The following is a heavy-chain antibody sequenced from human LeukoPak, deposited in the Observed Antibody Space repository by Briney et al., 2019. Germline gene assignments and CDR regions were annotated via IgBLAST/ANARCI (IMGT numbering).Heavy chain of an antibody. D-gene: IGHD5-18*01. CDR2: IYPGDSDT. V-gene: IGHV5-51*01. J-gene: IGHJ4*02. CDR3: ASRSGQLWSSFDY. CDR1: GHSFTSYW. Sequence: GESLKISCKGSGHSFTSYWIGWVRQMPGKGLEWMGIIYPGDSDTRYSPSFQGQVTISADKSISTAYLQWSSLKASDTAMYYCASRSGQLWSSFDYWGQGTLVTVSS.